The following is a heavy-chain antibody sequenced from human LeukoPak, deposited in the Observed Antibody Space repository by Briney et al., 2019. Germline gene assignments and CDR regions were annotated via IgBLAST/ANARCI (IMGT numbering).Heavy chain of an antibody. D-gene: IGHD2-8*01. V-gene: IGHV3-20*04. Sequence: GSLRLSCAASGFTFDDYGMSWVRQAPGKGLEWVSGINWNGGSTGYADSVKGRFTISRDNAKNSLYLQMNSLRAEDTALYYCARKAYCTNGVCYDYYYYYMDVWGKGTTVTVSS. J-gene: IGHJ6*03. CDR1: GFTFDDYG. CDR3: ARKAYCTNGVCYDYYYYYMDV. CDR2: INWNGGST.